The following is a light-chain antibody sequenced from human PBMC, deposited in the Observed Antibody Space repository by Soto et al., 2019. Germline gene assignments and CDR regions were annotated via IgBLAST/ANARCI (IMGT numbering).Light chain of an antibody. V-gene: IGKV1-39*01. CDR2: LAS. J-gene: IGKJ1*01. CDR3: QQSYSNPPT. CDR1: QSIRKY. Sequence: DIQMTHSPSSLSASVGDRVTITCRASQSIRKYLNWYQQRPGKAPKLLIYLASSLQSGVPSRFSGSGSGTDFTLTISSLQPEDCETYYCQQSYSNPPTFGQGTKVDIK.